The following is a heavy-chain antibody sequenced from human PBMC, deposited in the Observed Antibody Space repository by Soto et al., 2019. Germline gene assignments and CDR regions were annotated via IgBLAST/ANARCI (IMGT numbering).Heavy chain of an antibody. CDR3: ARGARWPAGGYYYMDV. CDR2: VSANGGNT. D-gene: IGHD3-16*01. V-gene: IGHV3-23*01. J-gene: IGHJ6*03. CDR1: GFTFSNYV. Sequence: GGSLRLSCAASGFTFSNYVMTWVRQAPGKGLEWVSGVSANGGNTYHADSVKGRFTISRDVSENTLFLQMNNLRAEDTALYYCARGARWPAGGYYYMDVWGKGTTVTVSS.